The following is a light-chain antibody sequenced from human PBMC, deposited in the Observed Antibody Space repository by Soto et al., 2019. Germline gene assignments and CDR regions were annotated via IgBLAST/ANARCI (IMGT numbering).Light chain of an antibody. V-gene: IGLV2-8*01. J-gene: IGLJ3*02. CDR2: EVS. Sequence: QSALTQPASVSGSPGQSITISCTGSSSDVGDYNYVSWYQQHPGKAPKLIIYEVSKRPSGVPDRFSGSKSGNTASLTVSGLLAEDEADYYCSSYAGSGVFGGGTKLTVL. CDR1: SSDVGDYNY. CDR3: SSYAGSGV.